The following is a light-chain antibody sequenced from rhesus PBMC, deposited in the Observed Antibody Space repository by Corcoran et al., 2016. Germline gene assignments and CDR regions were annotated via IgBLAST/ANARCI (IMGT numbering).Light chain of an antibody. V-gene: IGKV1-22*01. CDR3: LQYSSSPFP. J-gene: IGKJ3*01. CDR1: QSISSW. Sequence: DIQMTQSPSSLSASVGDTVTITCRVSQSISSWLDWYQQKPGKAPKLLTYKAYSVQSGVPSRFRGSGSGSDFPLTISNLQPEDFATSSCLQYSSSPFPFGPGTKLDIK. CDR2: KAY.